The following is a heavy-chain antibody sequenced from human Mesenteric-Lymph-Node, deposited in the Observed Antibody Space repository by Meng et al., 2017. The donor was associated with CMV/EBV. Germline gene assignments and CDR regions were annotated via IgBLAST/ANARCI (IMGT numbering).Heavy chain of an antibody. CDR1: GYSFTSYW. V-gene: IGHV5-51*01. J-gene: IGHJ6*02. CDR3: ARPQVPAADYHFYGLDV. Sequence: GESLKISCKGSGYSFTSYWIGWVRQMPGKGLEWMGIIYPGDSDTRYSPSFQGRVTISADKSISTAYLQWSSLKASDTAMYYCARPQVPAADYHFYGLDVWGQGTTVTVSS. D-gene: IGHD2-2*01. CDR2: IYPGDSDT.